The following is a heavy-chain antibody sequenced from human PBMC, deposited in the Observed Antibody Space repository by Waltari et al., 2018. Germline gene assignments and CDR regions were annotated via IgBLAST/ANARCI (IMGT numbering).Heavy chain of an antibody. D-gene: IGHD4-17*01. CDR3: ARDGGIYGDYGPYYYYGMDV. CDR2: IIPIRGIA. CDR1: GGTFSSYA. J-gene: IGHJ6*02. V-gene: IGHV1-69*04. Sequence: QVQLVQSGAEVKKPGSSVKVSCKASGGTFSSYAISWVRQAPGQGLEWMGRIIPIRGIANYAQKVQGRVTITADKSTSTAYMELSSLRSEDTAVYYCARDGGIYGDYGPYYYYGMDVWGQGTTVTVSS.